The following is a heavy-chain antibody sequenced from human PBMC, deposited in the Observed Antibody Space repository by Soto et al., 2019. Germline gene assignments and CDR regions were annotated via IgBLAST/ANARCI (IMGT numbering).Heavy chain of an antibody. Sequence: QVQLVESGGGVVQPGRSLRISCAASGFTFSSSGMHWVRQAPGKGLEWVALIWYDGSEKYYADSVKGRFTISRDNSKNTLYLQMNSLRAEDTAVYYCARGPYSGGFDYWGQGTLVTVSS. CDR1: GFTFSSSG. CDR2: IWYDGSEK. CDR3: ARGPYSGGFDY. V-gene: IGHV3-33*01. J-gene: IGHJ4*02. D-gene: IGHD6-19*01.